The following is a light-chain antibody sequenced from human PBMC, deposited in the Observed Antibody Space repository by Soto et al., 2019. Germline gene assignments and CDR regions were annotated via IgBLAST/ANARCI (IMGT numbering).Light chain of an antibody. J-gene: IGLJ2*01. V-gene: IGLV2-14*03. CDR1: SSDVGGYNF. CDR2: DVD. Sequence: QSVLTQPASMSGSPGQSITISCTGTSSDVGGYNFVSWYQQHPGKAPRLMIFDVDNRPSGVSTRFSGSKSGNTASLTISGLQAEDEADYYCCSYSGSSTIVVFGGGTKLTVL. CDR3: CSYSGSSTIVV.